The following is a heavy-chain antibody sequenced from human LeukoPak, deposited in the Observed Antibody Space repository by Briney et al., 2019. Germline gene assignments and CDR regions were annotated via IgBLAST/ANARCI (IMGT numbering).Heavy chain of an antibody. CDR2: ISTSSSYI. D-gene: IGHD5-12*01. V-gene: IGHV3-21*01. CDR1: GFTFSSCS. Sequence: PGGSLRLSCAASGFTFSSCSMNWVRQAPGKGLEWVSSISTSSSYIYYADSVKGRFTISRDNAKNSLYLQMNSLRAEDTAVYYCARDRNSGYSGYAFDCWGQGTLVTVSS. J-gene: IGHJ4*02. CDR3: ARDRNSGYSGYAFDC.